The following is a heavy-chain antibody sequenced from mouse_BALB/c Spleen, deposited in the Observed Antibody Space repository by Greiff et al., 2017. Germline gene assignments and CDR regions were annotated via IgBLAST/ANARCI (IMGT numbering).Heavy chain of an antibody. V-gene: IGHV1-7*01. CDR1: GYTFTSYW. Sequence: VQLQQSGAELAKPGASVKMSCKASGYTFTSYWMHWVKQSPGQGLEWIGYINPSTGYTEYNQKFKDKATLTADKSSSTAYMQLSSLTSEDSAVYYGAQGGYDVDWFAYWGQGTLVTVSA. CDR3: AQGGYDVDWFAY. CDR2: INPSTGYT. D-gene: IGHD2-14*01. J-gene: IGHJ3*01.